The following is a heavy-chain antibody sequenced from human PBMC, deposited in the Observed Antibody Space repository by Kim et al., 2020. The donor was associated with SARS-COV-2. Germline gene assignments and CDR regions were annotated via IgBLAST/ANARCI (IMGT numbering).Heavy chain of an antibody. D-gene: IGHD3-22*01. J-gene: IGHJ4*02. Sequence: RYSPPFQGQGTTSGDNSLSTTYLQWSSLKASDTAMYYCARNYYDSSGPFDYWGQGTLVTVSS. CDR3: ARNYYDSSGPFDY. V-gene: IGHV5-51*01.